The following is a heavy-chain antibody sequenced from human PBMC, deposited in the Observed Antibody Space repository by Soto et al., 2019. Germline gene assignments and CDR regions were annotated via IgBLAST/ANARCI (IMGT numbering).Heavy chain of an antibody. D-gene: IGHD2-15*01. CDR3: ARGTIVVVVAATDPFGY. V-gene: IGHV1-18*01. Sequence: QVQLVQSGAEVKKPGASVKVSCKASGYTFTSYGISWVRQAPGQGLEWMGWIRAYNGNTNYPQKLRGRVTMTTDTTTNTAYMELRSLRADDTAGYYCARGTIVVVVAATDPFGYWGHGGPFTVSS. CDR1: GYTFTSYG. J-gene: IGHJ4*01. CDR2: IRAYNGNT.